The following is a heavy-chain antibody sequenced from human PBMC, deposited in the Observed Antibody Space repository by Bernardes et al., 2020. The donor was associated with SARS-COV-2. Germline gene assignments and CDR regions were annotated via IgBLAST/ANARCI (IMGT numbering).Heavy chain of an antibody. J-gene: IGHJ6*02. CDR2: IKQDGSEK. D-gene: IGHD2-2*01. Sequence: GGSLRLSCAASGFTFSSYWMSWVRQAPGKGLEWVANIKQDGSEKYYVDSVKGRFTISRDNAKNSLYLQMNSLRAEDTAVYYCARDCCSSTSGLYYYYGMDVWGQGTTVTVSS. CDR1: GFTFSSYW. CDR3: ARDCCSSTSGLYYYYGMDV. V-gene: IGHV3-7*04.